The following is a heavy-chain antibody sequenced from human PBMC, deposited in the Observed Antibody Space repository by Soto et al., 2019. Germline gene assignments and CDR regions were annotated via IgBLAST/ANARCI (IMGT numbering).Heavy chain of an antibody. Sequence: QLQLQESGPGLVKPSETLSLTCTVSGSSISSSSYYWGWIRQPPGKGLEWIGSIYYSGSTYYNPSLKSRVTISVDTSKNQFSLKLSSVTAADTAVYYCARQVGATMEYFDLWGRGTLVTVSS. D-gene: IGHD1-26*01. V-gene: IGHV4-39*01. CDR3: ARQVGATMEYFDL. CDR1: GSSISSSSYY. J-gene: IGHJ2*01. CDR2: IYYSGST.